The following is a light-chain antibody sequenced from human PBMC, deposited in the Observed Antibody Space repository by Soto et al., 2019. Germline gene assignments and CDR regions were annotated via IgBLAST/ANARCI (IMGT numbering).Light chain of an antibody. CDR2: DAS. CDR3: HHYTRSPIFT. J-gene: IGKJ3*01. V-gene: IGKV3-20*01. Sequence: EVVLTQSPGTLSLSAGERATLSCRASQSVADNHLAWYQQKPGQAPRLLIYDASTRAAGIPDRFSGSGSGTDFTLTISRLEPEDFGVYFWHHYTRSPIFTFGPGTTVD. CDR1: QSVADNH.